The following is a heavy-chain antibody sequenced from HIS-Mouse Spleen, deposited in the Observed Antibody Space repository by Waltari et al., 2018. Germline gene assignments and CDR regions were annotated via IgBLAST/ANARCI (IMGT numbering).Heavy chain of an antibody. V-gene: IGHV4-34*01. CDR3: ARGRSPATVTIGYYFDY. CDR1: GGSFSGYY. Sequence: QVQLQQWGAGLLKPSETLSLTCAVYGGSFSGYYWSWIRQPPGKGLEWIGEINHSGSTNDNRSLKSRVTISVDTSKNQFSLKLSSVTAADTAVYYCARGRSPATVTIGYYFDYWGQGTLVTVSS. CDR2: INHSGST. J-gene: IGHJ4*02. D-gene: IGHD4-17*01.